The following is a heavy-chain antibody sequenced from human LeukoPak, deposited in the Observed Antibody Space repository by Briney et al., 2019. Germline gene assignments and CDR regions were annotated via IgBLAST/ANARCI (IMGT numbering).Heavy chain of an antibody. CDR2: ISSSSSYI. Sequence: PGGSLRLSCAASGFIVSDRYMDWVRQAPGKGLEWVSSISSSSSYIYYADSVKGRFTISRDNAKNSLYLQMNSLRVEDTAVYYCARGSGYDAPMPKLSDHWGQGTLVTVSS. CDR3: ARGSGYDAPMPKLSDH. J-gene: IGHJ4*02. CDR1: GFIVSDRY. D-gene: IGHD5-12*01. V-gene: IGHV3-21*01.